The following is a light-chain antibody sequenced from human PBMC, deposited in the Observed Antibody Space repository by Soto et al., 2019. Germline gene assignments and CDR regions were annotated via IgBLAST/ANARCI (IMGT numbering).Light chain of an antibody. CDR2: KAS. V-gene: IGKV1-5*03. J-gene: IGKJ1*01. Sequence: DIQMTQSPSTLSASVGDRVTITCRASQSISSWLAWYQQKPGKAPKLLIYKASSLESGVPSRFSGSGSGTEFTLTISSLQPDDFPTYYCQQYNSLWTFGQGTNVDIK. CDR1: QSISSW. CDR3: QQYNSLWT.